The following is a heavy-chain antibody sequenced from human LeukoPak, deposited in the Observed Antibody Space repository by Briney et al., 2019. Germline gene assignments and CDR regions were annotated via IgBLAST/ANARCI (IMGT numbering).Heavy chain of an antibody. V-gene: IGHV1-2*02. Sequence: GASVKVSCKASGYTFTGYYMHWVRQAPGQGLEWMGWINPNSGGTNYAQKFQGRVTMTRDTSISTAYMELSRLRSDDTAVYYCARDGDIVVVPAAYYYYYMDVWGKGTTVTVSS. J-gene: IGHJ6*03. CDR3: ARDGDIVVVPAAYYYYYMDV. CDR2: INPNSGGT. D-gene: IGHD2-2*01. CDR1: GYTFTGYY.